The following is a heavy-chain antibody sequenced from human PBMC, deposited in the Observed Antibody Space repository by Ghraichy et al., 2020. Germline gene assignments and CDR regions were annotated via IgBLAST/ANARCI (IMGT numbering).Heavy chain of an antibody. Sequence: GGSLRLSCAAPGFTLSSYWMHWVRQDPGKGPVWVSGINSDGSSANYADSVKGRFTISRDDAKNTLYLQMNSLRAEDTAIYYCVASTSVIDYWGQGTLVTVSS. CDR2: INSDGSSA. D-gene: IGHD2-2*01. CDR1: GFTLSSYW. V-gene: IGHV3-74*01. CDR3: VASTSVIDY. J-gene: IGHJ4*02.